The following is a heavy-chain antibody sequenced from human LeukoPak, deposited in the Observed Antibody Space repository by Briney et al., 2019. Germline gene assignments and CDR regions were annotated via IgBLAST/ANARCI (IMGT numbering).Heavy chain of an antibody. V-gene: IGHV3-48*03. J-gene: IGHJ4*02. CDR1: GFTFSSYE. CDR3: ASTAYGDYDGRGY. Sequence: GGSLRLSCAASGFTFSSYEMNWVRQAPGKGLEWVSYISSSGSTIYYADSVKGRFTISRDNAKNSLYLQMNSLRAEDTAIYYCASTAYGDYDGRGYWGQGTLVTVSS. D-gene: IGHD4-17*01. CDR2: ISSSGSTI.